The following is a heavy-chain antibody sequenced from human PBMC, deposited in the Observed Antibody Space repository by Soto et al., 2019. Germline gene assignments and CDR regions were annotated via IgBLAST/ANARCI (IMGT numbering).Heavy chain of an antibody. Sequence: QVQLVQSGDEVKKPGASVKVSCKASGYAFTNYGISWVRQAPGQGLHWMGWISGLNGNTLYAHNLRGRVTMTIDTSTSTAYMELRSLRFDDTAMYYCVRDWQLSPWGQGTLVTVSS. CDR2: ISGLNGNT. CDR1: GYAFTNYG. V-gene: IGHV1-18*04. CDR3: VRDWQLSP. D-gene: IGHD1-1*01. J-gene: IGHJ5*02.